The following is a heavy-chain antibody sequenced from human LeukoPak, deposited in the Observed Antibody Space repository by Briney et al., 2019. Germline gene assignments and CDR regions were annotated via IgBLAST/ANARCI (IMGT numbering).Heavy chain of an antibody. J-gene: IGHJ4*02. Sequence: PGGSLRLSCAASGFTFSSYSMNWVRQAPGKGLEWVSAISGSGGSTYYADSVKGRFTISRDNSKNTLYLQMNSLRAEDTAVYYCAKAGGSLLTIVVVIPFDYWGQGTLVTVSS. CDR1: GFTFSSYS. D-gene: IGHD3-22*01. CDR3: AKAGGSLLTIVVVIPFDY. CDR2: ISGSGGST. V-gene: IGHV3-23*01.